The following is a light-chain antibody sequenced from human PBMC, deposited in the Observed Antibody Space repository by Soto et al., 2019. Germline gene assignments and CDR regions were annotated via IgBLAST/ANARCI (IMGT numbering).Light chain of an antibody. V-gene: IGLV2-14*01. J-gene: IGLJ1*01. Sequence: LTQPASVSGSPGQSITISCTGTSSDVGGYNYVSWYQLHPGKAPKLMVYEVSNRPSGVSNRFSGSKSGNTASLTVSGLQAEDEAVYYCSSYTSSTAYVFGTGTKVTVL. CDR1: SSDVGGYNY. CDR3: SSYTSSTAYV. CDR2: EVS.